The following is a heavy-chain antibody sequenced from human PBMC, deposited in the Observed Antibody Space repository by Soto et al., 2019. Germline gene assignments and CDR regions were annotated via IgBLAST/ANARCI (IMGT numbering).Heavy chain of an antibody. CDR2: IIPIFGTA. D-gene: IGHD5-12*01. J-gene: IGHJ6*02. Sequence: SVKVSCKASGGTFSSYAISWVRQAPGQGLEWMGGIIPIFGTANCAQKFQGRVTITADESTSTAYMELSSLRSEDTAVYYCARGRIVATTSHYYYYGMDVWGQGTTVTVSS. CDR1: GGTFSSYA. V-gene: IGHV1-69*13. CDR3: ARGRIVATTSHYYYYGMDV.